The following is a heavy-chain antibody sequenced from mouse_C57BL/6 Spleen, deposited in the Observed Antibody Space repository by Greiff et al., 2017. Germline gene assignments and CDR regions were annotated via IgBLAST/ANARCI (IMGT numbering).Heavy chain of an antibody. CDR1: GYTFTSYW. Sequence: QVQLQQPGAELVKPGASVKMSCKASGYTFTSYWITWVKQRPGQGLEWIGDIYPGSGSTNYNEKFKSKATLTVDTSSSTAYMQLSSLTSEDSAVYYCAKGYHGEGPFAYWGQGTLVTVSA. V-gene: IGHV1-55*01. J-gene: IGHJ3*01. D-gene: IGHD2-13*01. CDR3: AKGYHGEGPFAY. CDR2: IYPGSGST.